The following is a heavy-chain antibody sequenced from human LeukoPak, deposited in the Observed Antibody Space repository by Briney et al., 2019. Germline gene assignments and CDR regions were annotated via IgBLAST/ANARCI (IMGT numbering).Heavy chain of an antibody. CDR2: ISDDGSNK. J-gene: IGHJ4*02. Sequence: GRSLRLSCAASGFTFSSYAMHWVRQAPGKGLEWVAVISDDGSNKYYADSVKGRFTISRDNSKNTLYLQMNSLRAEDTAVYYCARDGTALDYWGQGTLVTVSS. CDR1: GFTFSSYA. D-gene: IGHD1-1*01. V-gene: IGHV3-30-3*01. CDR3: ARDGTALDY.